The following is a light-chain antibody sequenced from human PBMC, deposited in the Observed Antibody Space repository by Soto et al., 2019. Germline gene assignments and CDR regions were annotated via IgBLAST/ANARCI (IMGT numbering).Light chain of an antibody. Sequence: VLTQPASVSGSPGQSITFSCTGTSSDVGSSNLVSWYQQHPGKAPKLLIYEVSKRPSGVSNRFSGSKSGNTASLTISGLQAEDGADYYCCSYAGSSTHVFGTGTKVTVL. CDR3: CSYAGSSTHV. V-gene: IGLV2-23*02. J-gene: IGLJ1*01. CDR2: EVS. CDR1: SSDVGSSNL.